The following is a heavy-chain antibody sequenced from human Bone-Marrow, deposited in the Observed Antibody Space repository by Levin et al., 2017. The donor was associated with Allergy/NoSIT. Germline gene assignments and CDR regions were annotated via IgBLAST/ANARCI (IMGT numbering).Heavy chain of an antibody. J-gene: IGHJ4*02. CDR3: ARAYSASDSLDH. Sequence: GESLKISCKGSGYRFTSYWINWVRQKPGKGLEWMGTIDPAESSTTYSPSFQGHVTISVDKYMNTAFLQWSSLVASDTAIYYCARAYSASDSLDHWGQGTLVTVSS. D-gene: IGHD3-22*01. CDR2: IDPAESST. CDR1: GYRFTSYW. V-gene: IGHV5-10-1*01.